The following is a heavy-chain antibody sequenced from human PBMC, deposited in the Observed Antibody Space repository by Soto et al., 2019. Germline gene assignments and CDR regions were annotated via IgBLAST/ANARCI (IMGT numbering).Heavy chain of an antibody. Sequence: SETLSLTCAVSGGSFNCYYWSWIRQPPGKGLEWIGEITHTGSATYNPSLKSRVTISVDASKYQFSLSVTSATAADAAVYYCARGXSPDRALSYYYYYGMDVWGRGTTVTVSS. CDR2: ITHTGSA. J-gene: IGHJ6*02. CDR1: GGSFNCYY. V-gene: IGHV4-34*01. CDR3: ARGXSPDRALSYYYYYGMDV.